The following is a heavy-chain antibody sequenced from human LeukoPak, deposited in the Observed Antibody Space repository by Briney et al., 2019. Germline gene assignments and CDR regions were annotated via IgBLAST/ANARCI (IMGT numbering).Heavy chain of an antibody. CDR3: ARDRGYSYGYPFDY. V-gene: IGHV3-48*01. Sequence: PGGSLRLSCAASGFTFSSYSMNWVRQAPGKGLEWVSYISSSSSTIYYADSVKGRFTISRDNAKNSLYLQMNSLRAEDTAVYYCARDRGYSYGYPFDYWGQGTLVTVSS. J-gene: IGHJ4*02. CDR2: ISSSSSTI. D-gene: IGHD5-18*01. CDR1: GFTFSSYS.